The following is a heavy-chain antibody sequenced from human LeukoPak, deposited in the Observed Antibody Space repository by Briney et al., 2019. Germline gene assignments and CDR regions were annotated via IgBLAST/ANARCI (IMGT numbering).Heavy chain of an antibody. CDR1: GGSISSSSYY. CDR3: ARQGGTLNWFDP. Sequence: SETLSLTCTVSGGSISSSSYYWGWIRQPPGKGLEWIGSIFYSGSAYHNPSLKSRVAISVDTSKNQFSLKLSSVTAADTAVYYCARQGGTLNWFDPWGQGTLVTVSS. CDR2: IFYSGSA. J-gene: IGHJ5*02. D-gene: IGHD1-7*01. V-gene: IGHV4-39*01.